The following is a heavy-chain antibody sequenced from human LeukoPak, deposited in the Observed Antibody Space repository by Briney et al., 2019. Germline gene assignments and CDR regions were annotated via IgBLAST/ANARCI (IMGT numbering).Heavy chain of an antibody. CDR1: GYTFTGHY. D-gene: IGHD6-19*01. CDR2: INPNSGGT. Sequence: ASVKVSCKASGYTFTGHYVHWLRQAPGQGLEWMGRINPNSGGTNYAQKFQGRIIVTRDTSISTAYMELSSLRSDDTAVYYCARDLTAVPGPDLDYWGQGTLVTVSS. J-gene: IGHJ4*02. CDR3: ARDLTAVPGPDLDY. V-gene: IGHV1-2*02.